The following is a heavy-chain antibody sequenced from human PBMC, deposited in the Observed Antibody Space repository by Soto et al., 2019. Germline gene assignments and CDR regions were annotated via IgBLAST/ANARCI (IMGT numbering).Heavy chain of an antibody. J-gene: IGHJ4*02. CDR1: GGSISSGDYF. V-gene: IGHV4-30-4*01. CDR2: IYYSGST. Sequence: SETLSLTCTVSGGSISSGDYFWSWIRQPPWKGLEWIGYIYYSGSTYYDTSLKSRVTISVDTSKNQFSLKLSSVTAADTAVYYSARGPTYEAYKDNSSAHQFDYWGQGXLVTVSS. D-gene: IGHD6-19*01. CDR3: ARGPTYEAYKDNSSAHQFDY.